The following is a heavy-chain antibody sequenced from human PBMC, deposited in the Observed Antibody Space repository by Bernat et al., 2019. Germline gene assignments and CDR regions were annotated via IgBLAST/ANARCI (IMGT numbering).Heavy chain of an antibody. D-gene: IGHD1-26*01. CDR1: GFTFSSYG. CDR2: ISYDGSNK. CDR3: ARESSGTRGFDP. J-gene: IGHJ5*02. V-gene: IGHV3-30*03. Sequence: QVQLVESGGGVVQPGRSLRLSCAASGFTFSSYGMHWVRQAPGKGLEWVAVISYDGSNKYYVDSVKGRFTISRDNAKNSLYLQMNSLRADDTALYYCARESSGTRGFDPWGRGTLVTVSS.